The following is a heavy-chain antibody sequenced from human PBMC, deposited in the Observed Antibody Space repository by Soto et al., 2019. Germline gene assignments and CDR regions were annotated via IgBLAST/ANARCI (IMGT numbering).Heavy chain of an antibody. D-gene: IGHD2-15*01. Sequence: VGSLRLSCAASGFTFSSYAMSCVRQAPGKGLEWVSAISGSGGSTYYADSVKGRFTISRDNSKNTLYLQMNSLRAEDTAVYYCAKAGGLANGYYYYGMDVWGQGTTVTVSS. V-gene: IGHV3-23*01. J-gene: IGHJ6*02. CDR2: ISGSGGST. CDR3: AKAGGLANGYYYYGMDV. CDR1: GFTFSSYA.